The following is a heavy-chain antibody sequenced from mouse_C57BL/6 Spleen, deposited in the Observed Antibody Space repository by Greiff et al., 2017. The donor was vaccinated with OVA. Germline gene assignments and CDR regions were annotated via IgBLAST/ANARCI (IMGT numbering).Heavy chain of an antibody. J-gene: IGHJ1*03. CDR1: GFTFSDYG. V-gene: IGHV5-17*01. CDR2: ISSGSSTI. D-gene: IGHD2-4*01. Sequence: EVQVVESGGGLVKPGGSLKLSCAASGFTFSDYGMHWVRQAPEKGLEWVAYISSGSSTIYYADTVKGRFTISRDNAKNTLFLQMTSLRSEDTAMYYCARPDYDAWYFDVWGTGTTVTVSS. CDR3: ARPDYDAWYFDV.